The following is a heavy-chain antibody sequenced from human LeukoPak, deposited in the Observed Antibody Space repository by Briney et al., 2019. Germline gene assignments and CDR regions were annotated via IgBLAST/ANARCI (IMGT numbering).Heavy chain of an antibody. Sequence: GESLKISCDASGYTFINYWINWVRQMPGGGLEWMGRIDPSASQTNYNPSFRGHVTVSVDTSISTAYLQLSSLKASDTAIYYCARRNREKAISLDLWGRGTVVTVSS. CDR1: GYTFINYW. D-gene: IGHD1-14*01. J-gene: IGHJ2*01. CDR3: ARRNREKAISLDL. V-gene: IGHV5-10-1*01. CDR2: IDPSASQT.